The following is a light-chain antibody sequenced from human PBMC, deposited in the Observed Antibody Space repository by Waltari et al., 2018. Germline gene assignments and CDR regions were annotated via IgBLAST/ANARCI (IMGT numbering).Light chain of an antibody. CDR3: QSADSRDVV. J-gene: IGLJ2*01. Sequence: SYELTQPPSVSVSPGHTARITCSGDSLPKQYAYWYQQKPGQAPGLVIYTDRERPSGIPERFSGSSSGTTVTLTISGVQAEDEADYYCQSADSRDVVFGGGTKLTVL. CDR2: TDR. V-gene: IGLV3-25*03. CDR1: SLPKQY.